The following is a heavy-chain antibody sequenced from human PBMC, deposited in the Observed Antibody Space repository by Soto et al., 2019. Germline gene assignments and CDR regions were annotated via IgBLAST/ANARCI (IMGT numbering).Heavy chain of an antibody. CDR3: ARVRGVGFYYGMDV. CDR1: GFTFSTYA. V-gene: IGHV3-23*01. J-gene: IGHJ6*02. CDR2: TSGSGADT. Sequence: GSLRLSCAASGFTFSTYALSWVRQAPGKGLEWVSATSGSGADTYYADSVKGRFTISRDNSKNTLYLQMNSLRAEDTAVYYCARVRGVGFYYGMDVWGQGTTVTVSS. D-gene: IGHD3-10*01.